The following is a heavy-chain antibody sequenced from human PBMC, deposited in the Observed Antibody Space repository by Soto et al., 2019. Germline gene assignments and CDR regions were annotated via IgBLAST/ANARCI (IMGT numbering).Heavy chain of an antibody. CDR2: INPNSGGT. V-gene: IGHV1-2*04. Sequence: ASVKVSCKASGYTVTGYYMHWVRQAPGQGLEWMGWINPNSGGTNYAQKFQGWVTMTRDTSISTAYMELSRLRSDDTAVYYCARSGHTGAYYYYYMDVWGKGTTVTVSS. J-gene: IGHJ6*03. CDR3: ARSGHTGAYYYYYMDV. CDR1: GYTVTGYY. D-gene: IGHD1-26*01.